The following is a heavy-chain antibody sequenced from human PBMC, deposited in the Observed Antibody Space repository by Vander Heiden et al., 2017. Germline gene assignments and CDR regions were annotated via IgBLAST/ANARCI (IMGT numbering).Heavy chain of an antibody. V-gene: IGHV4-31*03. CDR3: ARSNYDYAEIATYWYFDL. CDR2: IYYSGST. CDR1: GGSISSGGYY. J-gene: IGHJ2*01. Sequence: QVQLQESGPGLVKPSQTLSLTCPVSGGSISSGGYYWSWIRQHPGKGLEWIGYIYYSGSTYYNPSLKSRVTIAVDTSKNQFSLKLSSVTAADTAVYYCARSNYDYAEIATYWYFDLWGRGTLVTVSS. D-gene: IGHD4-4*01.